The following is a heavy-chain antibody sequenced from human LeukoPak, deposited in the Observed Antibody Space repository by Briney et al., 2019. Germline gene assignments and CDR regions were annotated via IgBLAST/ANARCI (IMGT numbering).Heavy chain of an antibody. CDR3: ARDYYDSSGCGAFDI. J-gene: IGHJ3*02. V-gene: IGHV1-2*02. Sequence: ASVKVSCKASGYTFTAYYMHWVRQAPGQGLEWMGWINPNSGGTNYAQKFQGRVTMTRDTSISTAYMELSRLRSDDTAVYYCARDYYDSSGCGAFDIWGQGTMDTVSS. CDR1: GYTFTAYY. D-gene: IGHD3-22*01. CDR2: INPNSGGT.